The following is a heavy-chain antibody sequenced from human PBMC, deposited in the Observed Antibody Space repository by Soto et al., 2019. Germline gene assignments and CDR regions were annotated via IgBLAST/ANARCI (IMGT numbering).Heavy chain of an antibody. D-gene: IGHD3-22*01. Sequence: SETLSLTCTVSGGSISSYYWSWIRQPPGKGLEWIGYIYYSGSTNYNPSLKSRVTISVDTSKNQFSLKLSSVTAADTAVYYCARGGDYDSSGYYYFDYWGQGTLVTVSS. CDR2: IYYSGST. J-gene: IGHJ4*02. CDR3: ARGGDYDSSGYYYFDY. V-gene: IGHV4-59*01. CDR1: GGSISSYY.